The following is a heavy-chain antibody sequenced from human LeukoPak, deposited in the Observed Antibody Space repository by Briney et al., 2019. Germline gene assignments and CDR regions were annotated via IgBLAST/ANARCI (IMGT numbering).Heavy chain of an antibody. CDR3: ARVRDFWSGYSDY. V-gene: IGHV3-23*01. CDR1: GFTFSNYA. J-gene: IGHJ4*02. CDR2: ISSGSVST. Sequence: GGSLRLSCAASGFTFSNYAMTWVRQAPGKGLEWVSAISSGSVSTFYADSVKGRFTISRDNSKNTLYLQMNSLRAEDTAVYYCARVRDFWSGYSDYWGQGTLVTVSS. D-gene: IGHD3-3*01.